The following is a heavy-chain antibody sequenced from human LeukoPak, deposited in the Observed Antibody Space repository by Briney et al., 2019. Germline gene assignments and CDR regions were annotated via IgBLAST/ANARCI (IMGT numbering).Heavy chain of an antibody. V-gene: IGHV4-39*07. CDR3: ARAHITMVRGVAFGY. CDR2: IYYSGST. J-gene: IGHJ4*02. Sequence: SETLSLTCTVSGGSISSSSYYWGWIRQPPGKGLEWIGSIYYSGSTYYNPSLKSRVTISVDRSKNQFSLKLSSVTAADTAVYYCARAHITMVRGVAFGYWGQGTLVTVSS. D-gene: IGHD3-10*01. CDR1: GGSISSSSYY.